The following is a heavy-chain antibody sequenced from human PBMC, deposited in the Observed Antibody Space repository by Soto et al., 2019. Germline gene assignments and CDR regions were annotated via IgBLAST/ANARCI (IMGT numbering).Heavy chain of an antibody. CDR2: IYWDDDK. J-gene: IGHJ4*02. CDR1: GFSLSTSGVG. Sequence: QITLKESGPPLVKPTQTLTLTCTFSGFSLSTSGVGVGWIRQPPGKALEWLALIYWDDDKHYSPFLKSRLTITKDTSKNQVVLTMPNMDPVDTATYYCALIAVAGTVSYFDYWGQGTLVTVSS. CDR3: ALIAVAGTVSYFDY. V-gene: IGHV2-5*02. D-gene: IGHD6-19*01.